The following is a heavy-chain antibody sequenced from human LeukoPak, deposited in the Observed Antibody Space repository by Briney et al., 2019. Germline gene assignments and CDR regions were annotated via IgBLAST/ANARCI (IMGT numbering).Heavy chain of an antibody. D-gene: IGHD4-17*01. CDR3: ASSNDYGDYNYYYYYYMDV. V-gene: IGHV1-2*02. CDR1: GYTFTGYY. J-gene: IGHJ6*03. CDR2: INPNSGGT. Sequence: ASVKVSCKASGYTFTGYYMHWVRQAPGQGLEWMGWINPNSGGTNYAQKSQGRVTMTRDTSISTAYMELSRLRSDDTAVYYCASSNDYGDYNYYYYYYMDVWGKGTTVTISS.